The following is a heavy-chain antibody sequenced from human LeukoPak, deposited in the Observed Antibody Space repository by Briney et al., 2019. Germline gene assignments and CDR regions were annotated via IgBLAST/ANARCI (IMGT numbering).Heavy chain of an antibody. D-gene: IGHD6-19*01. CDR1: GFTFSSYE. J-gene: IGHJ6*04. CDR3: ARESVAGNYYYGMDV. CDR2: ISSSGSTI. Sequence: GGSLRLSCAASGFTFSSYEMNWVRQAPGKGLEWVSYISSSGSTIYYADSVKGRFTISRDNAKNSLYLQMNSLRAEDTAVYYCARESVAGNYYYGMDVWGKGTTVTVSP. V-gene: IGHV3-48*03.